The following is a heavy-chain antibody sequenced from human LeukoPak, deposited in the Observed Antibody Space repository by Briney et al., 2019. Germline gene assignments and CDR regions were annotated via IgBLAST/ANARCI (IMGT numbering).Heavy chain of an antibody. J-gene: IGHJ6*03. V-gene: IGHV4-39*01. D-gene: IGHD6-13*01. CDR1: GGSISSSSYY. Sequence: PSETLSLTCTVSGGSISSSSYYWGWIRQPPGKGLEWIGSIYYSGSTYYNPSLKSRVTISVDTSKNQFSLKLSSVTAADTAVYYCARHGVATAGWQQLVWDYYYYYMDVWGKGTTVTVSS. CDR3: ARHGVATAGWQQLVWDYYYYYMDV. CDR2: IYYSGST.